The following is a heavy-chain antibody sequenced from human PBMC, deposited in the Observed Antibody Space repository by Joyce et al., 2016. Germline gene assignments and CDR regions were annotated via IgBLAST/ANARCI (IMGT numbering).Heavy chain of an antibody. J-gene: IGHJ4*02. D-gene: IGHD1-14*01. V-gene: IGHV3-33*01. CDR2: IWYDGSNK. CDR1: GFTFSNYG. CDR3: ATVSEGTVDH. Sequence: QVQLVESGGGVVQPGRSLRLSCAASGFTFSNYGMHWFRQAPGKGLEWVAVIWYDGSNKYYADSVKGRFTISRDNSKNTLYLQMNSLRAEDTAVYYCATVSEGTVDHWDQGTLVTVSS.